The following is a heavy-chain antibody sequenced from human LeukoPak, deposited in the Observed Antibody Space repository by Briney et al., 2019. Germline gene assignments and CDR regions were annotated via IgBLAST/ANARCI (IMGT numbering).Heavy chain of an antibody. CDR2: ISSSSSTI. CDR1: GFTFSSYS. J-gene: IGHJ4*02. Sequence: SRGSLRLPCAASGFTFSSYSMNWVRQAPGKGLEWVSYISSSSSTIYYADSVKGRFTISRDNAKNSLYLQMNSLRDEDTAVYYCARDSSDVRDDYGDFWGQGTLVTVSS. V-gene: IGHV3-48*02. D-gene: IGHD3-10*01. CDR3: ARDSSDVRDDYGDF.